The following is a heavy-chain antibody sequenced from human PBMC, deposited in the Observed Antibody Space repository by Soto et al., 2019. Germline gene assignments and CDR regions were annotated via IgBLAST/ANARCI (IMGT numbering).Heavy chain of an antibody. V-gene: IGHV1-2*02. CDR1: GYMFTGFY. D-gene: IGHD6-19*01. J-gene: IGHJ4*02. CDR2: INPNNGVT. CDR3: AAAAIPVAGRHPDF. Sequence: QVQLVQSGAEVKRPGASVKVSCKASGYMFTGFYLHWVRQAPGQGLEWMGWINPNNGVTTYAKNFHGRVTMTRDSSISTAYMEFSSLRSDDTAVYFCAAAAIPVAGRHPDFWGQGTVVTVS.